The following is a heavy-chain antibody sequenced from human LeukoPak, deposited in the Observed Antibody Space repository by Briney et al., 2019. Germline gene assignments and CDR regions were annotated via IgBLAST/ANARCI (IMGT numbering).Heavy chain of an antibody. J-gene: IGHJ4*02. V-gene: IGHV3-23*01. D-gene: IGHD3-22*01. Sequence: GGSLRLSCAASGFTFSSYAMSWVRQAPGKGLEWVSTISGSGGSTYYADSVKGRFTISRDNPKNTLYLQMNSLRAEDTAVYYCAKVPTYYYDSSGYFDYWGQGTLVTVSS. CDR3: AKVPTYYYDSSGYFDY. CDR1: GFTFSSYA. CDR2: ISGSGGST.